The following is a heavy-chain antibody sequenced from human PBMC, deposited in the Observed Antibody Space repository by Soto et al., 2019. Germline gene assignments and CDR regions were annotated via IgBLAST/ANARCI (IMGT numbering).Heavy chain of an antibody. CDR2: MNTNTNTT. D-gene: IGHD3-10*01. J-gene: IGHJ4*02. Sequence: ASVKVSCKAPGYTFTNNDINWVRQAPGQGLEWIGWMNTNTNTTDSAEVFEGRVSLTWDTSISTAYMELSGLKSDDTAVYYCATPTPLRGAMITNINFDFWGQGTPVTVSS. CDR1: GYTFTNND. V-gene: IGHV1-8*01. CDR3: ATPTPLRGAMITNINFDF.